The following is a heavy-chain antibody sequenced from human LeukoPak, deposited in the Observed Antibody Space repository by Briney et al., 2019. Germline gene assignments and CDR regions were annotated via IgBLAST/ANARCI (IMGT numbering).Heavy chain of an antibody. V-gene: IGHV4-59*12. CDR2: IHYSGST. CDR1: GGSFSGYY. J-gene: IGHJ4*02. Sequence: PPETLSLTCAVYGGSFSGYYWSWIRQPPGKGLVWIGYIHYSGSTNYNPSLKSRVTISVDTSKNQFSLKLSSVTAADTAVYYCAREETTRGERTDQPTMNEFDYWGQGTLVTVSS. D-gene: IGHD3-22*01. CDR3: AREETTRGERTDQPTMNEFDY.